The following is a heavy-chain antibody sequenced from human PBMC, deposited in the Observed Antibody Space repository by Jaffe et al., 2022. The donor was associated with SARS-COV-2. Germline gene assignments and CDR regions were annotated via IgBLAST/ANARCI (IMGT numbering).Heavy chain of an antibody. CDR3: ARRSTVPLAAAGTPYWFDP. D-gene: IGHD6-13*01. CDR2: INHSGST. Sequence: QVQLQQWGAGLLKPSETLSLTCAVYGGSFSGYYWSWIRQPPGKGLEWIGEINHSGSTNYNPSLKSRVTISVDTSKNQFSLKLSSVTAADTAVYYCARRSTVPLAAAGTPYWFDPWGQGTLVTVSS. CDR1: GGSFSGYY. J-gene: IGHJ5*02. V-gene: IGHV4-34*01.